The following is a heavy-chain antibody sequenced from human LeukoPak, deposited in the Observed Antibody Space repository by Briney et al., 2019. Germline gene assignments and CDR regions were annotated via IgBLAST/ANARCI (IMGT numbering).Heavy chain of an antibody. D-gene: IGHD3-10*01. V-gene: IGHV3-21*01. CDR3: ASGRGY. CDR2: ISSSSSYK. CDR1: GFTFSSYT. J-gene: IGHJ4*02. Sequence: TPGGSLRLSCAASGFTFSSYTLIWVRQAPGKGLEWVSCISSSSSYKEYADSGKGRFTTSRDNAKNSLFLQMNSLRAEYTAVYYCASGRGYWGQGTRVTVSS.